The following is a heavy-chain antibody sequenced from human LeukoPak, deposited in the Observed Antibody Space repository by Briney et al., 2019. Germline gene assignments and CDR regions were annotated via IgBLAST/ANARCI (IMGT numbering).Heavy chain of an antibody. Sequence: GESLKISCKGSGYSFTSYWIGWVRQMPGKGLEWMGIIYPGDSDTRYSPSFQGQVTISADKSISTAYLQWSSLKASDTAMYHCARLAHGFSPYYYYYMDVWGKGTTVTVSS. V-gene: IGHV5-51*01. CDR2: IYPGDSDT. CDR1: GYSFTSYW. J-gene: IGHJ6*03. CDR3: ARLAHGFSPYYYYYMDV. D-gene: IGHD3-10*01.